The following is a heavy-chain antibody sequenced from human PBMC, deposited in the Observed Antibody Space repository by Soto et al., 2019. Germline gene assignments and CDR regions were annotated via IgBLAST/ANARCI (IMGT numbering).Heavy chain of an antibody. D-gene: IGHD1-26*01. CDR2: MNPNSGNT. CDR3: ASGGPWELGRGAFDI. J-gene: IGHJ3*02. Sequence: GASVKASCKASGNTFTKYVLKSGRQATGQGLEWMGWMNPNSGNTGYAQKFQGRVTMTRNTSISTAYMELSSLRSEDTAVYYCASGGPWELGRGAFDIWGQGTMVTVSS. V-gene: IGHV1-8*01. CDR1: GNTFTKYV.